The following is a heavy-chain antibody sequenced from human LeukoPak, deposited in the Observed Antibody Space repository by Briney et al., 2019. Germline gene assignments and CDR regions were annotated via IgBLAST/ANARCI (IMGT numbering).Heavy chain of an antibody. D-gene: IGHD2-15*01. J-gene: IGHJ5*02. CDR1: GGTFSSYA. Sequence: ASVKVSCKASGGTFSSYAISWVRRAPGQGLEWMGGIIPIFGTANYAQKFQGRVTITADESTSTAYMELSSLRSEDTAVYYCARVGCSGGSCYAVPYNWFDPWGQGTLVTVSS. CDR3: ARVGCSGGSCYAVPYNWFDP. CDR2: IIPIFGTA. V-gene: IGHV1-69*13.